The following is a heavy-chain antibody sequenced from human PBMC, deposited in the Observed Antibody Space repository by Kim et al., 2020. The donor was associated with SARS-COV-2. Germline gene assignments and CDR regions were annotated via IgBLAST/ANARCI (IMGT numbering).Heavy chain of an antibody. J-gene: IGHJ3*02. CDR2: INHSGST. V-gene: IGHV4-34*01. CDR1: GGSFSGYY. CDR3: ARITTVVTPGAFDI. D-gene: IGHD4-17*01. Sequence: SETLSLTCAVYGGSFSGYYWSWIRQPPGKGLEWIGEINHSGSTNYNPSLKSRVTISVDTSKNQFSLKLSSVTAADTAVYYCARITTVVTPGAFDIWGQGTMVTVSS.